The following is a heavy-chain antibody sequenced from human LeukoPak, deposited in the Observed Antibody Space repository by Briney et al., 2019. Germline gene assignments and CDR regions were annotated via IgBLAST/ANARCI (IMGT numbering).Heavy chain of an antibody. CDR3: TAEYSSGSYQNFDY. Sequence: PGGSLRLSCAASGFTVSSNYMSWVRQAPGKGLEWVGRIRSKANSYATAYAASVKGRFTISRDDSKNTAYLQMNSLKTEDTAVYSCTAEYSSGSYQNFDYWGQGTLVTVSS. CDR1: GFTVSSNY. J-gene: IGHJ4*02. CDR2: IRSKANSYAT. V-gene: IGHV3-73*01. D-gene: IGHD6-19*01.